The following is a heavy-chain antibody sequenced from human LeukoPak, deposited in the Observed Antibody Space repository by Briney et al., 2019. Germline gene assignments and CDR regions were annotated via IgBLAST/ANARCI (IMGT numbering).Heavy chain of an antibody. CDR2: INWNGANT. J-gene: IGHJ3*02. Sequence: GGSLRLSCAASGFIFDEYGMSWVRRAPGKGLEWVSGINWNGANTGYGDSVKGRFTISRDNAKNSLHLQMSSLRAEDTALYHCARVQYDTNIWGQGTMVTVSS. CDR3: ARVQYDTNI. D-gene: IGHD3-22*01. CDR1: GFIFDEYG. V-gene: IGHV3-20*01.